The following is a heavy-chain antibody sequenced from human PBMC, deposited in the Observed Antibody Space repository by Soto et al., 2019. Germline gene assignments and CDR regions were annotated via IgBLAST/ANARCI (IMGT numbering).Heavy chain of an antibody. V-gene: IGHV4-39*01. CDR2: IYYSGST. J-gene: IGHJ6*03. CDR3: ARHSRAGTTVAQLYYYYYMDV. D-gene: IGHD1-7*01. CDR1: GGSISSSSYY. Sequence: SETLSLTCTVSGGSISSSSYYWGWIRQPPGKGLEWIGSIYYSGSTYYNPSLKSRVTISVDTSKNQFSLKLSSVTAADTAVYYCARHSRAGTTVAQLYYYYYMDVWGKGTTVTVSS.